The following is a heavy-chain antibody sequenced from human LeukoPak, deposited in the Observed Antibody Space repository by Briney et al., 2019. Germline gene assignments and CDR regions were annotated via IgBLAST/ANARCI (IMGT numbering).Heavy chain of an antibody. CDR3: ASGRNEGITGTTGAFDI. Sequence: GVSLSLSCAASGFTFSSYSMNWARQAPGKGLEWVSSITSSSSYIYYADAVKGRFTTSRDNTKNSLYLQMNSLGDEDTAVYYCASGRNEGITGTTGAFDIWGQGTMVTVSS. CDR2: ITSSSSYI. J-gene: IGHJ3*02. CDR1: GFTFSSYS. V-gene: IGHV3-21*01. D-gene: IGHD1-7*01.